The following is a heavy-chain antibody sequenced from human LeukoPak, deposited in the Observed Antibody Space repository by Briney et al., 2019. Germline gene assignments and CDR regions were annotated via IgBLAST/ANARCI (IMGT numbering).Heavy chain of an antibody. CDR1: GYTFTGYY. D-gene: IGHD6-19*01. CDR3: ARALYSSGWYVIDY. CDR2: INPNSGGT. V-gene: IGHV1-2*06. Sequence: SSVTVSCKASGYTFTGYYMHWVRQAPGQGLEWMGRINPNSGGTNHAQQFQGRVTMTRDTSISTAYVELSRLRSDDTAVYYCARALYSSGWYVIDYWGQGTLVTVSS. J-gene: IGHJ4*02.